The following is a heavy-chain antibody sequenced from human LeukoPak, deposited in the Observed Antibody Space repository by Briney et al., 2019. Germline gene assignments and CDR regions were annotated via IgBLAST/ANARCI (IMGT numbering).Heavy chain of an antibody. CDR1: GGSISTYY. Sequence: SETLSLTCTVSGGSISTYYWSWIRQPAGKGLQWIGRIYSDGNVKYNPSLKSRVTMSVDTSKNQFSLKMTSVTAADTAVYFCARGSPTYFTTWDFDYRGQGILVTVSS. D-gene: IGHD1-14*01. CDR2: IYSDGNV. V-gene: IGHV4-4*07. J-gene: IGHJ4*02. CDR3: ARGSPTYFTTWDFDY.